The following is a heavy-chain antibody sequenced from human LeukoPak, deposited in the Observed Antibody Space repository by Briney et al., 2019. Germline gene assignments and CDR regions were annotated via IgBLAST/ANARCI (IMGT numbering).Heavy chain of an antibody. CDR3: ARDSPLYGSGSYYNDEYFQH. V-gene: IGHV1-46*03. J-gene: IGHJ1*01. CDR1: GYTFTSYY. CDR2: INPSGGST. D-gene: IGHD3-10*01. Sequence: ASVKVSCKASGYTFTSYYMHWVRPAPGQGLEWMGIINPSGGSTSYAQKFQGRVTMTRDTSTSTVYMELSSLRSEDTAVYYCARDSPLYGSGSYYNDEYFQHWGQGTLVTVSS.